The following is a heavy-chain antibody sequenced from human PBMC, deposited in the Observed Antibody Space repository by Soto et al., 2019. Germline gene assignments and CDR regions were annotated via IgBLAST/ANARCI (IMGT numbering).Heavy chain of an antibody. Sequence: SETLSLTCTVSGGSIISGGYYWIWIRQHPGKGLEWIGYIYYSGSTYYNPSLQSRVTISVDTSKNQFSLKLSSVTAADTAVYYCAKSRLEQYYFDYWGQGTLVTVSS. CDR2: IYYSGST. J-gene: IGHJ4*02. V-gene: IGHV4-31*03. CDR1: GGSIISGGYY. CDR3: AKSRLEQYYFDY.